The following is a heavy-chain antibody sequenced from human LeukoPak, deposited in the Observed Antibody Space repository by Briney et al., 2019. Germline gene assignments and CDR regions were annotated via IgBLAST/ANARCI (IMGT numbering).Heavy chain of an antibody. Sequence: TGGSLRLSCAASGFSFIGYGMHWVRQAPGKGLEWVGVISDDGRRKDYADSVKGRFTISRDNSKDTLYLQMNSLRAEDTAVYYCAKRPSDYGDYVSYFDYWGQGTLVTVSS. CDR2: ISDDGRRK. J-gene: IGHJ4*02. CDR1: GFSFIGYG. CDR3: AKRPSDYGDYVSYFDY. V-gene: IGHV3-30*18. D-gene: IGHD4-17*01.